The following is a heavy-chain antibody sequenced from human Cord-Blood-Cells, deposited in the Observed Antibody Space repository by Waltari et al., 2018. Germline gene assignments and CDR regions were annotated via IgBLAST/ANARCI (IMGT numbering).Heavy chain of an antibody. Sequence: EVQLVESGGGLVQPGGSLRLSCAASGFTFSSYWMSWVRQAPGKGLEWVANIKQDGSGKYYVDSVKGRFTLSRDNAKNSLYLQMNSLRAEDTAVYYCARDSYYYYYGMDVWGQGTTVTVSS. V-gene: IGHV3-7*01. CDR2: IKQDGSGK. J-gene: IGHJ6*02. CDR1: GFTFSSYW. CDR3: ARDSYYYYYGMDV.